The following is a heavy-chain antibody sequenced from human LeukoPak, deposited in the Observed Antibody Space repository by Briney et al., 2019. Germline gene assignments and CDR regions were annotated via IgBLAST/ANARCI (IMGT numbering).Heavy chain of an antibody. V-gene: IGHV4-39*07. J-gene: IGHJ6*03. Sequence: SETLSLTCTVSGGSISSSSYYWGWIRQPPGKGLEWIGEINHSGSTNYNPSLKSRVTISVDTSKNQFSLKLSSVTAADTAVYYCARGRSYCSSTSCYSYYYYYMDVWGKGTTVTVSS. CDR3: ARGRSYCSSTSCYSYYYYYMDV. D-gene: IGHD2-2*02. CDR1: GGSISSSSYY. CDR2: INHSGST.